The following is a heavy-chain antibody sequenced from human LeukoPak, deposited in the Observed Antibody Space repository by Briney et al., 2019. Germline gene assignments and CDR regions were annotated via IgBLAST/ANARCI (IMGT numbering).Heavy chain of an antibody. Sequence: GGSLRLSCAASGFTFSSYEMNWVRQAPGKGLEWVSYISSSGSTIYYADSVKGRFTISRDNAKNSLYLQMNSLRAEDTAVYYCARGSAYKRPFDYWGQGTLVTVSS. CDR2: ISSSGSTI. D-gene: IGHD5-24*01. J-gene: IGHJ4*02. CDR1: GFTFSSYE. CDR3: ARGSAYKRPFDY. V-gene: IGHV3-48*03.